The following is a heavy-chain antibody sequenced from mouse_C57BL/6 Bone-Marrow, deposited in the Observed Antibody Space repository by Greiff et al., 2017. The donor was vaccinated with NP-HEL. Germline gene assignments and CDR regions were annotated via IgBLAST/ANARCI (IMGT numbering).Heavy chain of an antibody. D-gene: IGHD2-3*01. CDR3: ARFPYDYLDY. Sequence: VQVVESGAELVRPGTSVKMSCKASGYTFTNYWIGWAKQRPGHGLEWIGDIYPGGGYTNYNEKFKGKATLTADKSSSTAYMQFSSLTSEDSAIYYCARFPYDYLDYWGQGPTLTVSS. J-gene: IGHJ2*01. CDR2: IYPGGGYT. V-gene: IGHV1-63*01. CDR1: GYTFTNYW.